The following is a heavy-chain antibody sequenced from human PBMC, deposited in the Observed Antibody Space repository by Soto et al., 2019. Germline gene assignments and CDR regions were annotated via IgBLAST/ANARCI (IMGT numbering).Heavy chain of an antibody. D-gene: IGHD1-26*01. J-gene: IGHJ4*02. CDR1: GGSISSSSYY. Sequence: QLQLQESGPGLVKPSETLSLTCTVSGGSISSSSYYWGWIRQPPGKGLEWIGSIYYSGSTYYNPSLKSRVTISVDTSKNQFSLKLSSVTAADTAVYYCARHQIVGATNGDYWGQGTLVTVSS. CDR2: IYYSGST. V-gene: IGHV4-39*01. CDR3: ARHQIVGATNGDY.